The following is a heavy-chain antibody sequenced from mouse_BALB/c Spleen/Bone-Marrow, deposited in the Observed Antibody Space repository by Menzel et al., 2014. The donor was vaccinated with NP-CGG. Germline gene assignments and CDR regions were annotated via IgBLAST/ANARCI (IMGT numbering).Heavy chain of an antibody. Sequence: VQLQQSGAELVKPGASVKLSCTASGFNIKDTYMHWVKQRPEQGLEWIGRIDPANGNTKYDPKFQGKATITADTSSNTSYLQHSSLTAEDTAVYYCASYMFAWYFDVWGAGTTVTVTS. J-gene: IGHJ1*01. CDR3: ASYMFAWYFDV. V-gene: IGHV14-3*02. CDR1: GFNIKDTY. D-gene: IGHD1-3*01. CDR2: IDPANGNT.